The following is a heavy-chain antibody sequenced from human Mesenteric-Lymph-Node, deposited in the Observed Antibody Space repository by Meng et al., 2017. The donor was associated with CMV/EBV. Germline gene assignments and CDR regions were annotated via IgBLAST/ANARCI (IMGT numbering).Heavy chain of an antibody. D-gene: IGHD6-13*01. CDR3: ARGSSWYSFLIY. Sequence: GESLKISCAASGFTFSSYWMSWVRQAPGKGLEWVANIKQDGSEKYYVDSVKGRFTISRDNAKNSLYLQMNSLRAEDTAVYYCARGSSWYSFLIYWGQGTLVTVSS. CDR1: GFTFSSYW. CDR2: IKQDGSEK. J-gene: IGHJ4*02. V-gene: IGHV3-7*03.